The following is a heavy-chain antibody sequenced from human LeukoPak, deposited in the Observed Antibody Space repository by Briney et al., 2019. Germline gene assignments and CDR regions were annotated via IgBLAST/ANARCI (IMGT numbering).Heavy chain of an antibody. J-gene: IGHJ4*02. V-gene: IGHV3-7*04. CDR1: GFTFSSYW. D-gene: IGHD3-10*01. CDR2: INQDGSET. Sequence: GGSLRLSCAASGFTFSSYWMTWVRQAPGKGLEWVANINQDGSETNSVDSEKGRFTISRDNGNNALYLQMNNLRAEDTAVYYCARDNRGKDYWGQGTLVTVSS. CDR3: ARDNRGKDY.